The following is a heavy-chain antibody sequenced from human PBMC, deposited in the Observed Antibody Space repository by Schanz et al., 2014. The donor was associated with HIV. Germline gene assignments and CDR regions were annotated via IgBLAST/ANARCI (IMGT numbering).Heavy chain of an antibody. CDR3: TTQLHSTSEPEGSSPSLDY. CDR2: ISWNSGSI. J-gene: IGHJ4*02. Sequence: VQLVESGGGVVQPGRSLRLSCAASGFTFSSYSMNWVRQAPGKGLEWVSGISWNSGSIGYADSVKGRFTISRDNAKNSLYLQMKSLRAEDTALYYCTTQLHSTSEPEGSSPSLDYWGQGTLVTVSS. CDR1: GFTFSSYS. D-gene: IGHD6-6*01. V-gene: IGHV3-9*01.